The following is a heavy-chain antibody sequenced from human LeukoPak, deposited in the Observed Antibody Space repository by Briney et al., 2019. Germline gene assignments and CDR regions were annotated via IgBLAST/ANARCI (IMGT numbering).Heavy chain of an antibody. D-gene: IGHD3-10*01. V-gene: IGHV4-59*01. CDR3: ARSPSWFGELDYYMDV. CDR2: IYYSGST. J-gene: IGHJ6*03. CDR1: GGSISSYY. Sequence: PSETLSLTCTVSGGSISSYYWSWIRQPPGKGLEWIGYIYYSGSTNYNPSLKSRVTISVDTSKNQFSLKLSSVTAADTAVYYCARSPSWFGELDYYMDVWGKGTTVTVSS.